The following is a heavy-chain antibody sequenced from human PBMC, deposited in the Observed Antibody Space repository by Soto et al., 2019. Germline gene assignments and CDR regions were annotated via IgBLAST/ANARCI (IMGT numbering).Heavy chain of an antibody. CDR1: GYTFTSYY. D-gene: IGHD3-3*01. V-gene: IGHV1-46*01. CDR2: INPSGGST. J-gene: IGHJ3*02. Sequence: ASVKVSCKASGYTFTSYYMHWVRQAPGQGLEWMGIINPSGGSTSYAQKFQGRVTMTRDTSTSTVYMELSSLRSEDTAVYYCARGPEAYYDFWSGPAFDIWGQGTMVTVSS. CDR3: ARGPEAYYDFWSGPAFDI.